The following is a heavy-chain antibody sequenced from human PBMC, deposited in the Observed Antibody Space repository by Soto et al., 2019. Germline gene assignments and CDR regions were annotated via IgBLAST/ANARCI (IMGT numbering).Heavy chain of an antibody. V-gene: IGHV4-31*03. J-gene: IGHJ4*02. CDR2: IYYSGST. D-gene: IGHD3-10*01. CDR3: AGTMVRGVFISGPIDY. CDR1: GGSISSGDYY. Sequence: PSETLSLTCTVSGGSISSGDYYWSWIRQHPGKGLEWIGYIYYSGSTYYNPSLKSRVTISLDTSQNQFFLKLSSVTAADTAVYYCAGTMVRGVFISGPIDYWGQGTLVTVSS.